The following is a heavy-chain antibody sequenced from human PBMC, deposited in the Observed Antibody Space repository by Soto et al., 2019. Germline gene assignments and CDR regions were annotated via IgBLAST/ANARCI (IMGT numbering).Heavy chain of an antibody. D-gene: IGHD6-13*01. J-gene: IGHJ6*02. CDR2: IYPGDSDT. Sequence: GESLKISCKGSGYRFTSYWIGWVRQMPGKGLEWVGIIYPGDSDTRYSPSFQGQVTISADKSISTAYLQWSSLKASDTAMYYCARTSAAGKYYYGMDVWGQGTTVTVSS. CDR1: GYRFTSYW. CDR3: ARTSAAGKYYYGMDV. V-gene: IGHV5-51*01.